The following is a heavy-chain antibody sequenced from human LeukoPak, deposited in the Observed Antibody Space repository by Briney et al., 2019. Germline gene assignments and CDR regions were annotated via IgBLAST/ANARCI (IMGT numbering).Heavy chain of an antibody. CDR2: ISGSGTTT. J-gene: IGHJ4*02. D-gene: IGHD2-21*01. CDR3: AKGALLPAGHIRYFFDY. Sequence: GRSLRLSCAASGFPFSTYVMSWVRQAPGKGLEWVSAISGSGTTTYYADSVKGRFTISRDTSKSTLYLQMNSLRAEDTAVYYCAKGALLPAGHIRYFFDYWGQGTLVTVSS. CDR1: GFPFSTYV. V-gene: IGHV3-23*01.